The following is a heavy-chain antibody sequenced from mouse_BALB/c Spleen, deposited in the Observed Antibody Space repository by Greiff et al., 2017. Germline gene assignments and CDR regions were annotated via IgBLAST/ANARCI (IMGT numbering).Heavy chain of an antibody. CDR3: ARLDY. J-gene: IGHJ3*01. CDR2: ISYSGST. CDR1: GYSITSDYA. Sequence: EVKLMESGPGLVKPSQSLSLTCTVTGYSITSDYAWNWIRQFPGNKLEWMGYISYSGSTSYNPSLKSRISITRDTSKNQFFLQLNSVTTEDTATYYCARLDYWGQGTLVTVSA. V-gene: IGHV3-2*02.